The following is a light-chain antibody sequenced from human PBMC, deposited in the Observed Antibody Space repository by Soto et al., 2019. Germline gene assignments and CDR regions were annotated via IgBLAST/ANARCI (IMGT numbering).Light chain of an antibody. CDR3: QQSSSIPYT. J-gene: IGKJ2*01. V-gene: IGKV1-39*01. CDR2: AAS. CDR1: QTISSY. Sequence: DIQMTQSPSSLSASVGDRVTITCRASQTISSYLNWYQQNPGKAPKLLIYAASSLQSGVPSRFSGSGSGTDFTLTISSLQPEDFATYNCQQSSSIPYTFGQGTKLEIK.